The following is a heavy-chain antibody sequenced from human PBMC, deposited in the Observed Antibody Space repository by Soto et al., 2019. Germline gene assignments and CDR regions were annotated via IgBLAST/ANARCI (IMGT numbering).Heavy chain of an antibody. Sequence: ASVRVYCNASGYTFTSYYMHWVRQAPGQGLEWMGIINPSGGSTSYAQKFQGRVTMTRDTSTSTVYMELSSLRSEDTAVYYCARERIAAAGTRGAFDIWGQGTMVTVSS. CDR3: ARERIAAAGTRGAFDI. D-gene: IGHD6-13*01. V-gene: IGHV1-46*01. J-gene: IGHJ3*02. CDR1: GYTFTSYY. CDR2: INPSGGST.